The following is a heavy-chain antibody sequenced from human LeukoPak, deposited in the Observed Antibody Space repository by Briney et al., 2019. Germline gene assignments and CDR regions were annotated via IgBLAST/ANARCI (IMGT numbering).Heavy chain of an antibody. J-gene: IGHJ4*02. CDR2: LNQDGGDK. D-gene: IGHD6-19*01. CDR3: AKSSGWNPFDY. CDR1: GFTFSSNW. Sequence: GGSLRLSCAASGFTFSSNWMNWVRQAPGQGLEWVASLNQDGGDKYYVDSVKGRFTISRDNAKNSLSLQMDSLRAEDTATYYCAKSSGWNPFDYWGQGTLVTVSS. V-gene: IGHV3-7*01.